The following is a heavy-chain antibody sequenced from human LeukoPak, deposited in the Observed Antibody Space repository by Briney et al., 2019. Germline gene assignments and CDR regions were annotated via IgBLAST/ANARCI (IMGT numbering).Heavy chain of an antibody. CDR3: AREPYVSGSQEHWFDP. Sequence: SQTLSLTCAISGDSVSSNSASWSWIRQSPSRGLEWLGRTYYRSKWCNDYALSVKGRITINPDTSKNQFSLQLNSVTPEDTAVYYCAREPYVSGSQEHWFDPWGQGNLVTVSS. CDR1: GDSVSSNSAS. CDR2: TYYRSKWCN. J-gene: IGHJ5*02. V-gene: IGHV6-1*01. D-gene: IGHD3-10*01.